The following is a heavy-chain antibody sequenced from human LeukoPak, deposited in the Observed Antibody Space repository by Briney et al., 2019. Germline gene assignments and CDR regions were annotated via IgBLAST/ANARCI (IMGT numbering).Heavy chain of an antibody. CDR3: ARDYYDRNDAFDI. D-gene: IGHD3-22*01. Sequence: SETLSLTCPVSTGSISSYYCSWIRQPPGKGLEWNGYIYYSVSTYYNPSLKSRVTISVDTSKNQFSLKLSSVTAADTAVYNCARDYYDRNDAFDIWGQGTMVTVSS. CDR2: IYYSVST. V-gene: IGHV4-59*01. CDR1: TGSISSYY. J-gene: IGHJ3*02.